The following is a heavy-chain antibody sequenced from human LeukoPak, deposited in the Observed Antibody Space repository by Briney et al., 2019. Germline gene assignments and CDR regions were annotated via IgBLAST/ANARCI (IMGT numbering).Heavy chain of an antibody. Sequence: GGSLRLSCAASGFTFSNYWMHWVRQGPGEGLVWVSRISTDGSSTTYADSVKGRFTISRDNAKNTLYLHTTSLRAEDTAIYYCGRGFALVPAGIPDYWGQGILVTVSS. J-gene: IGHJ4*02. CDR3: GRGFALVPAGIPDY. CDR1: GFTFSNYW. V-gene: IGHV3-74*01. D-gene: IGHD2-2*01. CDR2: ISTDGSST.